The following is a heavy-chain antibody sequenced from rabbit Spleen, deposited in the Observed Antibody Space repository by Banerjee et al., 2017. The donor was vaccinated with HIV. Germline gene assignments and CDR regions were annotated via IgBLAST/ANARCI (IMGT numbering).Heavy chain of an antibody. CDR2: VYAGSSGTT. CDR3: ARDTGSSFSTYGMDL. V-gene: IGHV1S45*01. CDR1: GFSFSSSSW. D-gene: IGHD8-1*01. J-gene: IGHJ6*01. Sequence: QEQLEESGGGLVQPEGSLTLTCTASGFSFSSSSWICWVRQAPGKGLEWIACVYAGSSGTTYYASWVKGRFTVSKTSSTTVTLQMTSLTAADTATYFCARDTGSSFSTYGMDLWGPGTLVTVS.